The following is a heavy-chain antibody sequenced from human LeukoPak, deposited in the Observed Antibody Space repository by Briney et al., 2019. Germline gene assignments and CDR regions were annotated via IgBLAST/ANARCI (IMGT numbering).Heavy chain of an antibody. J-gene: IGHJ2*01. CDR2: ITPGSGTT. Sequence: ASVKVSCKAPGYTFTSYAIHWVRQAPGQSLEWMGPITPGSGTTRYSQKFQGRVTISRDTSATTVYMDLTSLRVDDTGVYYCARGDWRWFLDLWGRGTLLSVSS. CDR3: ARGDWRWFLDL. D-gene: IGHD2-21*01. CDR1: GYTFTSYA. V-gene: IGHV1-3*01.